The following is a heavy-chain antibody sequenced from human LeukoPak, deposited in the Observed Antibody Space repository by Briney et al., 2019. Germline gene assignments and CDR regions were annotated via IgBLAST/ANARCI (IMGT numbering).Heavy chain of an antibody. D-gene: IGHD1-1*01. CDR2: ISGSGSST. CDR1: GFTFSSSA. J-gene: IGHJ4*02. V-gene: IGHV3-23*01. CDR3: AKGQELDDGVFDS. Sequence: PGGSLRLSCAASGFTFSSSAMSWVRQAPGKGLEWVSGISGSGSSTHYADSVKGRFTISRDNSKNTLYLQMNSLRAEDTAVYYCAKGQELDDGVFDSWGQGTRVTVSS.